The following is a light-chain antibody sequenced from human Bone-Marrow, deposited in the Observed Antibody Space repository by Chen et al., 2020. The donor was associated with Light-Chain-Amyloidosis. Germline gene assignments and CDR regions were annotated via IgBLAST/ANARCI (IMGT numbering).Light chain of an antibody. CDR1: NIGSTS. CDR3: QVWDRSSDRPV. CDR2: DDS. V-gene: IGLV3-21*02. Sequence: SYVLTQPSSVSVAPGQTATIACGGNNIGSTSVHWYQQTPGQAPLLVVYDDSDRPPGIPERLSGSNSVNTATLTISRVEAGDEADYYCQVWDRSSDRPVFGGGTKLTVL. J-gene: IGLJ3*02.